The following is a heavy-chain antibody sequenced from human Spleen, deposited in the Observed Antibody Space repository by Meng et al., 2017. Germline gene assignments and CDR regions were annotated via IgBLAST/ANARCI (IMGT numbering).Heavy chain of an antibody. V-gene: IGHV4-39*01. Sequence: QLQLQESGPGLVKPSETLSLTCTVSAGSISTTSYFWAWIRQPPGKGLEWIASMYYSGNTYYNPSLRSRVTISVDTSKNQFSLNLSSVTAADTAMYYCAGLLRDSSAGNWFDPWGQGTLVTVSS. J-gene: IGHJ5*02. CDR1: AGSISTTSYF. CDR3: AGLLRDSSAGNWFDP. D-gene: IGHD3-22*01. CDR2: MYYSGNT.